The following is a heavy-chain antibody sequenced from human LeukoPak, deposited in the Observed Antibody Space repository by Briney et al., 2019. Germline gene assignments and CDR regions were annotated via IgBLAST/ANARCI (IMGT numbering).Heavy chain of an antibody. V-gene: IGHV3-7*01. J-gene: IGHJ4*02. Sequence: PGGSLRLSCAASGFTFSSYWMSWVRQAPWKGLEWVANIKQDGSEQSYVDSVKGRFTISRDNAKNSLFLQMHSLRAEDTAVYYCARHPYGDLDYWGQGTLVTVSS. CDR1: GFTFSSYW. CDR2: IKQDGSEQ. D-gene: IGHD4-17*01. CDR3: ARHPYGDLDY.